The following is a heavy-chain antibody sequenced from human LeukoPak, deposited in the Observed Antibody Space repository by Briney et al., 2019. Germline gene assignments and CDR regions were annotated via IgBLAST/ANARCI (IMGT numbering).Heavy chain of an antibody. V-gene: IGHV3-20*04. CDR3: AGSRSLVAVAGIEGFDI. J-gene: IGHJ3*02. Sequence: GGSLSHSCSASAASVDEYGMSWVRQRPGKGRAWISGINWNGGRSYYAVSVKGRLTISRDNAKYSLYLQMNSLRAHDTAFYYCAGSRSLVAVAGIEGFDIWGQGTMVTVSS. D-gene: IGHD6-19*01. CDR1: AASVDEYG. CDR2: INWNGGRS.